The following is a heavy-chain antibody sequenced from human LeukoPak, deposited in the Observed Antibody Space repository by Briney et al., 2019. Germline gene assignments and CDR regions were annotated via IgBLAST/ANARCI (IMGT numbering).Heavy chain of an antibody. CDR2: INPSGGST. D-gene: IGHD1-26*01. CDR3: ARSVGAPASYYFDY. CDR1: GYTFTSYY. J-gene: IGHJ4*02. Sequence: ASVKVSCKASGYTFTSYYMHWVRQAPGQGLEWMGIINPSGGSTSYAQKFQGRVTMTRNTSISTAYMELSSLRSEDTAVYYCARSVGAPASYYFDYWGQGTLVTVSS. V-gene: IGHV1-46*01.